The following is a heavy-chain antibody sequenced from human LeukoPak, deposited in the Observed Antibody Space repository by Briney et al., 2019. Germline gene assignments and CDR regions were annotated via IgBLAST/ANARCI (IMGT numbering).Heavy chain of an antibody. J-gene: IGHJ4*02. CDR1: GYTFTSYD. D-gene: IGHD6-19*01. CDR3: ARESVEDSSGWYTTFDY. Sequence: ASVKASCKASGYTFTSYDVNWVRQATGHGREGMGWMNHNSGNTGYAQKFQGRVTMTRDMSTSTVYMDLSSRPSADPAVYYFARESVEDSSGWYTTFDYWGQGTLVTVSS. CDR2: MNHNSGNT. V-gene: IGHV1-8*01.